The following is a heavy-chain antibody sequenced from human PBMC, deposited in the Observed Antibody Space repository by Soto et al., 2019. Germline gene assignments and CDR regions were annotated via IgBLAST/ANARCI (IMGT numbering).Heavy chain of an antibody. CDR1: GGSISSDSYY. V-gene: IGHV4-39*01. CDR3: ARSGVETIRYFDSLTGTRLPTSLTREDYGMDV. D-gene: IGHD3-9*01. Sequence: SETLSLTCTVSGGSISSDSYYWGWIRQSPEKGLEWIASISYSGSTYYNPTLKSRLIISVDTSKSQFSLKLSSVTAADTAVYYCARSGVETIRYFDSLTGTRLPTSLTREDYGMDVWGQGTTVTVSS. CDR2: ISYSGST. J-gene: IGHJ6*02.